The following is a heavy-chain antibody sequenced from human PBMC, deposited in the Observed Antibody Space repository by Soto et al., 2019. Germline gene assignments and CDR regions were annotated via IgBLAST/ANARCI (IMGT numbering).Heavy chain of an antibody. CDR1: GFTFSSYA. CDR3: GKGTIVVVVAANDY. V-gene: IGHV3-23*01. J-gene: IGHJ4*02. Sequence: GGSLRLSCAASGFTFSSYAMSWVRQAPGKGLEWVSAISGSGGSTYYADSVKGRFTISIENSKNTLYLQMNRLRAENTAVHYCGKGTIVVVVAANDYWGQGTLV. D-gene: IGHD2-15*01. CDR2: ISGSGGST.